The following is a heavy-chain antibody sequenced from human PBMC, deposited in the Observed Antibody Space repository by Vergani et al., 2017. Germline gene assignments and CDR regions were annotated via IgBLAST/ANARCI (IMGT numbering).Heavy chain of an antibody. CDR3: RGEMDV. J-gene: IGHJ6*02. CDR1: GFTFNSYG. Sequence: EVQVLESGGGLVQPGGSLRLSCAASGFTFNSYGMSWVRQAAGKGLEWVSAMSGRGVNTYYADSVRGRFSISRDNSKNTLYLQMNSLRTEDTANYYCRGEMDVWGQGTTVTVSS. V-gene: IGHV3-23*01. D-gene: IGHD3-10*01. CDR2: MSGRGVNT.